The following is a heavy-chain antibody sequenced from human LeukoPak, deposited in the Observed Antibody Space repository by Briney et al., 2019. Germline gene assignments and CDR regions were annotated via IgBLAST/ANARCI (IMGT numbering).Heavy chain of an antibody. D-gene: IGHD6-6*01. J-gene: IGHJ4*02. CDR1: GFTLSSYA. V-gene: IGHV3-23*01. CDR2: ISGSGSA. CDR3: AAHPSSAY. Sequence: GGSLRLSCAASGFTLSSYAMNWVRQAPGKGLEWVSGISGSGSAYYADSVKGRFSISRDKSKNTVYLQMDSLRAEDTAVYYCAAHPSSAYWGRGTLVTVSS.